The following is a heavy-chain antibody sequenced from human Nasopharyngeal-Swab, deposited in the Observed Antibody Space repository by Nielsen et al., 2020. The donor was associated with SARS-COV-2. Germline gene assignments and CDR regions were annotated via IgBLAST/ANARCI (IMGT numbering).Heavy chain of an antibody. CDR3: LRGDSRDV. V-gene: IGHV3-48*04. J-gene: IGHJ3*01. Sequence: GESLKISCAASGFAFTDYSMDWVRQAPGKGLEWVSYITSSSSTRYYADSVKGRFTVSRENAKNSLYLQMNSLGAEDTAVYYCLRGDSRDVWGQGTMVTVSS. CDR1: GFAFTDYS. D-gene: IGHD3-22*01. CDR2: ITSSSSTR.